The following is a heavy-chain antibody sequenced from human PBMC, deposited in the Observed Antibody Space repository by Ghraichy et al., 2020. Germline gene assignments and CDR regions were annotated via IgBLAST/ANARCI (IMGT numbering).Heavy chain of an antibody. CDR2: MNPNSGNT. J-gene: IGHJ5*02. CDR3: AKSVLRRYCSSTSCYTYWFDP. V-gene: IGHV1-8*01. Sequence: ASVKVSCKASGYTFTSYDINWVRQATGQGLEWMGWMNPNSGNTGYAQKFQGRVTMTRNTSISTAYMELSSLRSEDTAVYYCAKSVLRRYCSSTSCYTYWFDPWGQGTLVTVSS. D-gene: IGHD2-2*02. CDR1: GYTFTSYD.